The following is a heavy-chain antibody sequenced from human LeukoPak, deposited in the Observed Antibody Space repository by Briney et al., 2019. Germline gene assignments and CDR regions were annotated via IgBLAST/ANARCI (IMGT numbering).Heavy chain of an antibody. CDR2: IYYSGST. V-gene: IGHV4-31*03. D-gene: IGHD3-22*01. J-gene: IGHJ4*02. Sequence: SETLSLTCTVSGGSISSGGYYWSWIRQHPGKGLEWIGYIYYSGSTYYNPSLKSRVTISVDTSKNQFSLKLSSVTAADTAVYYXXXXYDSSGSHLGYWGQGTLVTVSS. CDR3: XXXYDSSGSHLGY. CDR1: GGSISSGGYY.